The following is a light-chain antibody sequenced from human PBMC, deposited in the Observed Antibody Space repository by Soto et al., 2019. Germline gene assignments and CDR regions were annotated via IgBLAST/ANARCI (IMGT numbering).Light chain of an antibody. V-gene: IGLV2-8*01. J-gene: IGLJ1*01. CDR2: EVN. CDR1: SSDVGGYDY. Sequence: QSALTQPPSASGSPGQSVTISCTGTSSDVGGYDYVSWYQHHPGKAPKLIIFEVNKRPSGVPDRFSGSKFGNTASLTVSGPQAEDEADYYCNSYTGWIYVFGTGTKVTVL. CDR3: NSYTGWIYV.